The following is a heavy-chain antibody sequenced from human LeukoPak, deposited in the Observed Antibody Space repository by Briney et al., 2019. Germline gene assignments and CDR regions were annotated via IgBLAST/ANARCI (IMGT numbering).Heavy chain of an antibody. V-gene: IGHV1-8*03. D-gene: IGHD3-16*02. CDR2: MNPNSDNT. CDR1: GYTFTSYD. J-gene: IGHJ4*02. CDR3: ARGPIHYDYVWGSYRTSMDY. Sequence: ASVKVSCKASGYTFTSYDINWVRQATGQGLEWMGWMNPNSDNTGYAQKFQGRVTITRNTSISTAYMELSSLRSEDTAVYYCARGPIHYDYVWGSYRTSMDYWGQGTLVTVSS.